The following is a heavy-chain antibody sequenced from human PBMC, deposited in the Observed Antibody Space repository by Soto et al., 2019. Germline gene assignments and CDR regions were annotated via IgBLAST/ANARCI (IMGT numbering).Heavy chain of an antibody. Sequence: SETLSLTCAVYGGSFSGYYWSWIRQPPGKGLEWIGEINHSGSTNYNPSLKSRVTISVDTSKNQFSLKLSSVTAADTAVYYCARGRIVLVPAAKYNWFDPWGQGTLVT. J-gene: IGHJ5*02. D-gene: IGHD2-2*01. V-gene: IGHV4-34*01. CDR3: ARGRIVLVPAAKYNWFDP. CDR1: GGSFSGYY. CDR2: INHSGST.